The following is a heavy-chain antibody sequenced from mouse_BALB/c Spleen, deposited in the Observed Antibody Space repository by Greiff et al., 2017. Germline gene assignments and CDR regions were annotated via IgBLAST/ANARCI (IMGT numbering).Heavy chain of an antibody. V-gene: IGHV1-69*02. J-gene: IGHJ4*01. CDR2: IYPSDSYT. CDR3: TRGIYRPYAMDY. D-gene: IGHD2-14*01. Sequence: QVQLKQPGAELVRPGASVKLSCKASGYTFTSYWINWVKQRPGQGLEWIGNIYPSDSYTNYNQKFKDKATLTVDKSSSTAYMQLSSPTSEDSAVYYCTRGIYRPYAMDYWGQGTAVTVSS. CDR1: GYTFTSYW.